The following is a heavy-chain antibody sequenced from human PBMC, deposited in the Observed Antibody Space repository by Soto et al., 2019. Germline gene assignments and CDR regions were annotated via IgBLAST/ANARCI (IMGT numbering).Heavy chain of an antibody. CDR1: GGTFSSYA. CDR3: ARARYYDSSGYSLGNYYGMDV. D-gene: IGHD3-22*01. Sequence: QVQLVQSGAEVKKPGSSVKVSCKASGGTFSSYAISWVRQAPGQGLEWMGGIIPIFGTANYAQKFQGRVTTPEDETTGTAYMELSSLRSEDTAVYCCARARYYDSSGYSLGNYYGMDVWGQGTTVTVSS. V-gene: IGHV1-69*01. J-gene: IGHJ6*02. CDR2: IIPIFGTA.